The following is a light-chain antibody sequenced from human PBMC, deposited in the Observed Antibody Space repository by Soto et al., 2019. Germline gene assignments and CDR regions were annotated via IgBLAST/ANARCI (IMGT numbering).Light chain of an antibody. Sequence: EIVLTQSPGTLSLSPGERATLSCRASQSVSSSYLARYQQKPGQAPRLLIYGASSRATDIPDRFSGSGSGTDFTLTISRLELEDFAVYYCQQYGISPPCTFGQGTKLEIK. CDR3: QQYGISPPCT. J-gene: IGKJ2*02. CDR1: QSVSSSY. V-gene: IGKV3-20*01. CDR2: GAS.